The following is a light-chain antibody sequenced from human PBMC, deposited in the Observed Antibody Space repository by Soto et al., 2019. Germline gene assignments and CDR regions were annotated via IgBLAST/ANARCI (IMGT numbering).Light chain of an antibody. CDR2: GAS. V-gene: IGKV3-20*01. J-gene: IGKJ1*01. CDR1: QSVSSY. CDR3: QHYSNSLLT. Sequence: EIVLTQSPATLSLSPGERATLSCGASQSVSSYLAWYQQKPGQAPRLLISGASSRATGIPDRFGGSGSGTDFTLTISRLEPDDFAVYYCQHYSNSLLTFGQGTKVDIK.